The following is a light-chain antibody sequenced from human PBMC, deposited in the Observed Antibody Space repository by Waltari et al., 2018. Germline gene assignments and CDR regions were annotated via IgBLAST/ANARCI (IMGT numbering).Light chain of an antibody. CDR3: QQYNIRPPDT. Sequence: EIVMTQSPATLSVSPGERATLSCRASQSVKSNLAWYQQKPGQAPRLLIYGASTRVTGIPARFSGSGSGTEVTLTISSLQSEDSAVDFCQQYNIRPPDTFGQGTKLEIK. J-gene: IGKJ2*01. CDR1: QSVKSN. CDR2: GAS. V-gene: IGKV3-15*01.